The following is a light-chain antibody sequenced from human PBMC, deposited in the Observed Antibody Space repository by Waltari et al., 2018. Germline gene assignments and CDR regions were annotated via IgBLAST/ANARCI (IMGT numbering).Light chain of an antibody. Sequence: QLVLTQSPSASASLGASVKFTCTLSSGHSSYAIAWHQQQPETGPRYLMTINSDDTHTKGDGIPDCFAGSSAGAEPYLTSSSRQSEDEADYYCQTWGTGSWVFGGGTKLTVL. CDR1: SGHSSYA. J-gene: IGLJ3*02. V-gene: IGLV4-69*01. CDR3: QTWGTGSWV. CDR2: INSDDTH.